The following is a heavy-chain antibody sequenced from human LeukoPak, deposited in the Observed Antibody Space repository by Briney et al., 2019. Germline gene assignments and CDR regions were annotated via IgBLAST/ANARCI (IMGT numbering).Heavy chain of an antibody. V-gene: IGHV3-53*01. CDR1: GFNFSPYA. CDR2: IYNSGDT. J-gene: IGHJ4*02. CDR3: ARDPRSSILRGFSELDY. Sequence: GGSLRLSCVASGFNFSPYAVHWVRQAPGKGLEWVSVIYNSGDTYYADSVKGRFTISRDNSKNTLYLQMNSLRAEDTAVYYCARDPRSSILRGFSELDYWGQGTLVTVSS. D-gene: IGHD2-8*01.